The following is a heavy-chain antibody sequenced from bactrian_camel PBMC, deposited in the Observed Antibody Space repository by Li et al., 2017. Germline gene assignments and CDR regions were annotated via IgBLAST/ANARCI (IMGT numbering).Heavy chain of an antibody. D-gene: IGHD5*01. CDR1: GFTFSTYA. CDR2: INSGGRT. J-gene: IGHJ6*01. V-gene: IGHV3S40*01. CDR3: AKDHVMVADFGY. Sequence: DVQLVESGGGLVQPGGSLKLSCAASGFTFSTYAMSWVRQAPGEGLEWVSVINSGGRTYYADSVKGRFTISRDNAKNTLYLHLNSLKTEDTAMYYCAKDHVMVADFGYWGQGTQVTVS.